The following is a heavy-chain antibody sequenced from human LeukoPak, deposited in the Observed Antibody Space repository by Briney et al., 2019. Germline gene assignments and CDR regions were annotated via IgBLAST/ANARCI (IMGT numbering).Heavy chain of an antibody. CDR2: ISSSSSTI. Sequence: GGSLRLSCAASGFTFSSYSMNWVRQAPGKGLEWVSYISSSSSTIYYADSVKGRFTISRDNAKNSLYLQMNSLRAEDTAVYYCATLYCSSTSCYRDYWGQGTLVTVSS. CDR1: GFTFSSYS. CDR3: ATLYCSSTSCYRDY. V-gene: IGHV3-48*01. J-gene: IGHJ4*02. D-gene: IGHD2-2*02.